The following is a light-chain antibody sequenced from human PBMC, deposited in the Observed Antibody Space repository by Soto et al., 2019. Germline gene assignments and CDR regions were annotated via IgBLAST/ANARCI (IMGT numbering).Light chain of an antibody. J-gene: IGKJ1*01. CDR2: GAS. Sequence: EIVMTQSPATLSLSPGERATLSCRASQSVSSNLAWYQQKPGQAPRLLIYGASTRGTGIPARFSGSGSGTEFTLTISSLQSGDFAVYYCQQYNNWPRTFGQGTKVEIK. V-gene: IGKV3-15*01. CDR1: QSVSSN. CDR3: QQYNNWPRT.